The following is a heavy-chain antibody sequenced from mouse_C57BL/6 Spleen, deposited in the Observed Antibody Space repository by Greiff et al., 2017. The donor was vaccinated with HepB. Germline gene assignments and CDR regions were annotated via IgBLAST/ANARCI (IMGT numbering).Heavy chain of an antibody. CDR2: IDPEDGET. Sequence: EVHLVESGAELVKPGASVKLSCTASGFNIKDYYMHWVKQRTEQGLEWIGRIDPEDGETKYAPKFQGKATITADTSSNTAYLQLSSLTSEDTAVYYCAYYYGSSYWYFDVWGTGTTVTVSS. J-gene: IGHJ1*03. D-gene: IGHD1-1*01. V-gene: IGHV14-2*01. CDR1: GFNIKDYY. CDR3: AYYYGSSYWYFDV.